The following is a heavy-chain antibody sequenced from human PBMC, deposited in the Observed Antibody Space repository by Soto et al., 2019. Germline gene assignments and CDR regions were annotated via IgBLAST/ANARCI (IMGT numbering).Heavy chain of an antibody. CDR2: ISGQIAKT. J-gene: IGHJ4*02. CDR1: GYSFHNYG. Sequence: QVQLVQSGPEVRKPGASVKVSCTASGYSFHNYGIIWVRQAPGRGLEWMGWISGQIAKTNFAQKFQGRVSMTTDTSTNTAYMELSSLRSDDTAIYYCARGPPSGSFSLTPRFWGQGSVVTVSS. D-gene: IGHD1-26*01. V-gene: IGHV1-18*04. CDR3: ARGPPSGSFSLTPRF.